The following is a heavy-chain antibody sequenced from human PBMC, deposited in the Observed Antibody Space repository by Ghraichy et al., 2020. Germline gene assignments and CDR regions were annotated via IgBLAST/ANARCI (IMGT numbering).Heavy chain of an antibody. CDR2: TKGDGSLT. V-gene: IGHV3-74*01. Sequence: GESLNISCAASGFTFSGYWMHWVRQAPGKGLVWVSRTKGDGSLTTYGDSVRGRFTVSRDNAKNTLYLQMNSLRAEDTAVYYCARERSTSLDPWGQGTLVTVSS. J-gene: IGHJ5*02. CDR3: ARERSTSLDP. CDR1: GFTFSGYW.